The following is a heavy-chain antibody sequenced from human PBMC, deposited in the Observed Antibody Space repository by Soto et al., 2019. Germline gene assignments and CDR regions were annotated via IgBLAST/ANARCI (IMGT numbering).Heavy chain of an antibody. J-gene: IGHJ4*02. V-gene: IGHV4-4*02. CDR1: W. CDR2: IYHSGST. CDR3: ARATGMAPFDY. D-gene: IGHD5-18*01. Sequence: WWSWVRQPPGKGLEWIGEIYHSGSTNYNPSLKSRVTISVDKSKNQFSLKLSSVTAADTAVYYCARATGMAPFDYWGQGTLVTVSS.